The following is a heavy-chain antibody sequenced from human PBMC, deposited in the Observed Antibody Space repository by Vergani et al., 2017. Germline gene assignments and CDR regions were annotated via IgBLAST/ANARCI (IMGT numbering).Heavy chain of an antibody. CDR2: IFPNNGGT. CDR1: GYTFNVFY. D-gene: IGHD7-27*01. J-gene: IGHJ4*02. Sequence: QVQLVQSGPEVKKPGASVRVSCKASGYTFNVFYIHWMRQAPGQGPEWMGWIFPNNGGTNYAQKFQGRVTMTRDTSISTAYMELSSLRSDDTAVYFCARGLLPSPGAGHFDFWGQGTLVTVSS. CDR3: ARGLLPSPGAGHFDF. V-gene: IGHV1-2*02.